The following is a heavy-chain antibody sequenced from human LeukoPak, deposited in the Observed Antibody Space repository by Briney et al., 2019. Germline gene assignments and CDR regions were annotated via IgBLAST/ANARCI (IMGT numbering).Heavy chain of an antibody. CDR2: IIPIFGTA. CDR3: AREVPPGYSSGGANWFDP. D-gene: IGHD6-19*01. V-gene: IGHV1-69*05. Sequence: GASVKVSCKASGGTFSSYAISWVRQAPGQGLEWMGGIIPIFGTANYAQKLQGRVTMTTDTSTSTAYMELRSLRSDDTAVYYCAREVPPGYSSGGANWFDPWGQGTLVTVSS. CDR1: GGTFSSYA. J-gene: IGHJ5*02.